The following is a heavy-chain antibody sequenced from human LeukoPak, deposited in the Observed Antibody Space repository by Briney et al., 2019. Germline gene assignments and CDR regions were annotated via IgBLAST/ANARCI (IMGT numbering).Heavy chain of an antibody. CDR3: ARRPTKARRYCSGGSCYPARTDAFDI. V-gene: IGHV1-8*01. CDR2: MNPNSGNT. Sequence: APVKVSCKASGYTFTSYDINWVRQATGQGLEWMGWMNPNSGNTGYAQKFQGRVTMTRNTSISTAYMELSSLRSEDTAVYYCARRPTKARRYCSGGSCYPARTDAFDIWGQGTMVTVSS. J-gene: IGHJ3*02. CDR1: GYTFTSYD. D-gene: IGHD2-15*01.